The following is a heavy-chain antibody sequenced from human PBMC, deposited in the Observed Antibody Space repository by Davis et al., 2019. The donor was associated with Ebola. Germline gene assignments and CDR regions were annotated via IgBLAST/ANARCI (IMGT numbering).Heavy chain of an antibody. Sequence: SETLSLTCTVSGVSVSSYYWSWIRLPPGKGLEWIGYISDIGSTKYTPSLKSRVTISVDTSKNQFSLKLTSATAADTAVYYCAGGPPYYDVLTGDPQWGQGTQVTVSS. J-gene: IGHJ4*02. CDR3: AGGPPYYDVLTGDPQ. V-gene: IGHV4-59*02. CDR2: ISDIGST. CDR1: GVSVSSYY. D-gene: IGHD3-9*01.